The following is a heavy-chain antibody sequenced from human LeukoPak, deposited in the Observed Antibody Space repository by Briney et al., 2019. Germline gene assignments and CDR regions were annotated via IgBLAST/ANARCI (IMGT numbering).Heavy chain of an antibody. Sequence: GGSLRLSCAASGFTFSSYSMNWVRQAPGKGLEWVSYISSSSSTIYYADSVKGRFTISRDNAKNSLYLQMNSLRAEDTAVYYCAKDMWRLTTVTRCPDYWGQGTLVTVSS. CDR2: ISSSSSTI. D-gene: IGHD4-17*01. V-gene: IGHV3-48*01. CDR1: GFTFSSYS. CDR3: AKDMWRLTTVTRCPDY. J-gene: IGHJ4*02.